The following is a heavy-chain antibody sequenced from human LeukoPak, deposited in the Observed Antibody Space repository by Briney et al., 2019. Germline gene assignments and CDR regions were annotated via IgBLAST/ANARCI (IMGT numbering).Heavy chain of an antibody. V-gene: IGHV4-4*07. CDR1: GGSISSYY. CDR2: IYTSGST. CDR3: AREFRTQSYRGSGYFDY. J-gene: IGHJ4*02. Sequence: SETLSLTCTVSGGSISSYYWSWIRQPAGKGLECIGRIYTSGSTNYNPSLKSRVTISVDKSKNQFSLKLSSVTAADTAVYYCAREFRTQSYRGSGYFDYWGQGTLVTVSS. D-gene: IGHD1-26*01.